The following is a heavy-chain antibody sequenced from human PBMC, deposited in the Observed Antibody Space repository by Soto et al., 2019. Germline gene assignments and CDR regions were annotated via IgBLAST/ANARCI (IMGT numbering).Heavy chain of an antibody. CDR3: ARAGCDGGSCYTLVGLRYGMDF. CDR1: GFIFSSYA. J-gene: IGHJ6*02. CDR2: ISYDGNNK. D-gene: IGHD2-15*01. V-gene: IGHV3-30-3*01. Sequence: QVQLVESGGGVVQPGRSLRLSCAASGFIFSSYAMYWVRQAPGKGLEWVAVISYDGNNKYYADSVKGRFTISRDNSRNTLYLQMNSLRAEDSAVYYCARAGCDGGSCYTLVGLRYGMDFWGQGTTVTVSS.